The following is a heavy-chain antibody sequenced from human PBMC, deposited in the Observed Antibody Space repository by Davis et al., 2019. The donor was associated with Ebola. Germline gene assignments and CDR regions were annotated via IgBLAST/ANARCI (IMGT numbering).Heavy chain of an antibody. CDR3: TRGGSARSVDY. CDR1: GFTFSSYW. D-gene: IGHD2-15*01. J-gene: IGHJ4*02. V-gene: IGHV3-74*01. Sequence: PGGSLRLSCAASGFTFSSYWMNWVRQAPGKGLVWVSHISSDGSSTTYADSVKGRFTISRDNTKNTLYLQMNSLRAEDTAVYYCTRGGSARSVDYWGQGSLVTVSS. CDR2: ISSDGSST.